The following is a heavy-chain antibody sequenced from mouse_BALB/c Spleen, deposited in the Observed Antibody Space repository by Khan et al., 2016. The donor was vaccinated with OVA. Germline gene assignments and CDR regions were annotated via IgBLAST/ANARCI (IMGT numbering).Heavy chain of an antibody. D-gene: IGHD1-1*01. Sequence: EVQLQESGPGLVKPSQSLSLTCTVTGYSITSDYAWNWIRQFPGNKLEWMGYISYSGRTSYNPSLKSRISITRDTSKNQFFLQLNSVTTEDTATYYCARSVTSTTLVATDFDYWGQGTTLTVSS. CDR2: ISYSGRT. J-gene: IGHJ2*01. V-gene: IGHV3-2*02. CDR3: ARSVTSTTLVATDFDY. CDR1: GYSITSDYA.